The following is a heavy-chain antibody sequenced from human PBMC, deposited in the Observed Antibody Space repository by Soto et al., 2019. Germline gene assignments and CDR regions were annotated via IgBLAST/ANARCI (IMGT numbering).Heavy chain of an antibody. J-gene: IGHJ5*02. V-gene: IGHV1-69*12. CDR2: IRPIFGTA. Sequence: QVQLVQSGAEVKKPGSSVKVSCKASGVTFSSYAISWVRQAPGQGLEWMGGIRPIFGTANYAQKFQGRVTITADESTSTAYMKLSSLRSEDTAVYYCARDPGGYSSGWYGTWGQGTLVTVSS. CDR3: ARDPGGYSSGWYGT. D-gene: IGHD6-19*01. CDR1: GVTFSSYA.